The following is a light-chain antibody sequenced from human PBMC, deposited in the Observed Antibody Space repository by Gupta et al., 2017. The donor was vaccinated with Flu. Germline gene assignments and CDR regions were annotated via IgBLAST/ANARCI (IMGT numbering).Light chain of an antibody. Sequence: SSLSASVGDRVTITCRASQSISSYLNWYQQKPGKAPKLLINAASSLHSGVPSRFSGSGSGTDVTLTISSLQPEDFATYYCQQSYCTPRTFGQGTKVEIK. CDR3: QQSYCTPRT. J-gene: IGKJ1*01. CDR1: QSISSY. CDR2: AAS. V-gene: IGKV1-39*01.